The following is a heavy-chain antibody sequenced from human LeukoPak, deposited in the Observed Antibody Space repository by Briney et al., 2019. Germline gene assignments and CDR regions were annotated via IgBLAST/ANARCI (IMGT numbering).Heavy chain of an antibody. V-gene: IGHV3-23*01. CDR1: GFTFSTFA. CDR2: IFPSGGEI. CDR3: AKNGDRGAYCTGGTCYPYFYYYMDV. Sequence: GGSLRLSCAASGFTFSTFAMIWVRQPPGKGLEWVSSIFPSGGEIHYADSVRGRFTISRDNSKSTLSLQMNSLRAEDTAIYYCAKNGDRGAYCTGGTCYPYFYYYMDVWGKGTTVTI. J-gene: IGHJ6*03. D-gene: IGHD2-15*01.